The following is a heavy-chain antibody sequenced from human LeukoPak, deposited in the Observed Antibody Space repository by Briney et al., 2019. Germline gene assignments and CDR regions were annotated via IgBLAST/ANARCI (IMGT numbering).Heavy chain of an antibody. Sequence: SETLSLTCTVSGGSISSGGYYWSWIRQHPGKGLEWIGYIYYSGSTYYNPSLKSRVTISVDTSKNQFSLKLSSVTAADTAVYYCARDRRAGATRTERLFDYWGQGTLVTVSS. CDR1: GGSISSGGYY. D-gene: IGHD1-26*01. V-gene: IGHV4-31*03. J-gene: IGHJ4*02. CDR2: IYYSGST. CDR3: ARDRRAGATRTERLFDY.